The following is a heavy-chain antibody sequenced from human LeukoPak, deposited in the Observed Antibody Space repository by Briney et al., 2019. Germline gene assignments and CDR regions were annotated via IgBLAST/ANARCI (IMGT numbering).Heavy chain of an antibody. Sequence: SETLSLTCTVSGGSISSSSYYWGWIRQPPGKGLEWIGSIYYSGSTYYNPSLKSRVTISVDTSKNQFSLNLNSVTAADTAVYYCARVSGYSYGNFDFWGQGTLVTVSS. CDR2: IYYSGST. V-gene: IGHV4-39*07. CDR1: GGSISSSSYY. D-gene: IGHD5-18*01. CDR3: ARVSGYSYGNFDF. J-gene: IGHJ4*02.